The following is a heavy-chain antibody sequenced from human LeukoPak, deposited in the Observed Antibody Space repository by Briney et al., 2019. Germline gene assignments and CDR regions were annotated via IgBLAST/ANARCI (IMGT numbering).Heavy chain of an antibody. CDR1: GGSISSYY. Sequence: SETLSLTCTVSGGSISSYYWSWIRQPPGKGLEWIGYIYYSGSTNYNPSFKSRVTISVDTSKNQFSLKPSSVTAADTAVYYCARGGIAAPLLGYWGQGTLVTVSS. CDR3: ARGGIAAPLLGY. CDR2: IYYSGST. V-gene: IGHV4-59*01. D-gene: IGHD6-6*01. J-gene: IGHJ4*02.